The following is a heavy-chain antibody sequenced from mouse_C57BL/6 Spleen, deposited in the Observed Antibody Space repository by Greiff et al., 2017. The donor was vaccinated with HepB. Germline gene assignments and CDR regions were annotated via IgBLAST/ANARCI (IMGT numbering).Heavy chain of an antibody. V-gene: IGHV5-17*01. J-gene: IGHJ2*01. CDR2: ISSGSSTI. CDR3: ARRYYYGYYFDY. Sequence: DVMLVESGGGLVKPGGSLKLSCAASGFTFSDYGMHWVRQAPEKGLEWVAYISSGSSTIYYADTVKGRFTISRDNAKNTLFLQMTSQRSEDTAMYYCARRYYYGYYFDYWGQGTTLTVSS. D-gene: IGHD1-1*01. CDR1: GFTFSDYG.